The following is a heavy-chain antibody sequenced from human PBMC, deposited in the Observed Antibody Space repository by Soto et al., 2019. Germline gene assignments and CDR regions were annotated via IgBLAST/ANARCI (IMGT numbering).Heavy chain of an antibody. CDR3: ATYRDGNYAPPYDS. V-gene: IGHV3-23*01. J-gene: IGHJ4*02. D-gene: IGHD1-7*01. CDR2: ITGKGDT. CDR1: GFTFRTYV. Sequence: VQLLDSGGGLVQPGGSLRLSCAASGFTFRTYVMSWVRQAPGKGLEWVSSITGKGDTFYAGSVKGRFTISRDNSKNTMSLQMNSLRADDMAVYYCATYRDGNYAPPYDSWGQGTLVTVTS.